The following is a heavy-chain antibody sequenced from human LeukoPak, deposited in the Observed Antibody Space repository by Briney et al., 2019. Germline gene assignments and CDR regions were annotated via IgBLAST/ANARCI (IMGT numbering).Heavy chain of an antibody. J-gene: IGHJ3*02. D-gene: IGHD3-22*01. Sequence: PGGSLRLSCAASGFSFSDYYMSWIRQAPGKGLEWVSSISRGGSSIYYADSVKGRFTISRDNSKNTLYLQMNSPRAEDTAVYYCARARLDYYDSSGYYWGDAFDIWGQGTMVTVSS. V-gene: IGHV3-11*01. CDR3: ARARLDYYDSSGYYWGDAFDI. CDR2: ISRGGSSI. CDR1: GFSFSDYY.